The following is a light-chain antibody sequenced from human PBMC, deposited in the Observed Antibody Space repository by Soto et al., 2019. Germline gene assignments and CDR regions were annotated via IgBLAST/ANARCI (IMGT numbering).Light chain of an antibody. CDR1: SSNIGSNY. J-gene: IGLJ1*01. Sequence: QSVLTQPPSASGTPGQRVTISCSGSSSNIGSNYVYWYQQLPGTAPKVLIYNDNQRPSGVSDRFSGSKSDTSASLAISGLRSEDEADYYCAAWDDSLSGYYVFGTRTKVTVL. CDR3: AAWDDSLSGYYV. V-gene: IGLV1-47*02. CDR2: NDN.